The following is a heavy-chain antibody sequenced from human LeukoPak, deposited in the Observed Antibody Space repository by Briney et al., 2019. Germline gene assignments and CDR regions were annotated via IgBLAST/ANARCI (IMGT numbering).Heavy chain of an antibody. V-gene: IGHV3-23*01. CDR3: AKNRGGSSTGGDY. J-gene: IGHJ4*02. D-gene: IGHD2-15*01. CDR2: ISGSGAST. Sequence: GGSLRLSCAASGFTFSSYAMSWVRQAPGKGLEWVSTISGSGASTYYADSVKGRFTISRDNSKNTLYLQMNSLRAEDTAVYYCAKNRGGSSTGGDYWGQGTLVTVSS. CDR1: GFTFSSYA.